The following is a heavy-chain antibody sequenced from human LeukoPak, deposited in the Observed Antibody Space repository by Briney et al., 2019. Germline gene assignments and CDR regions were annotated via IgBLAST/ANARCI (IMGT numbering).Heavy chain of an antibody. Sequence: ASVKVSCKASGYTFTSYGISWVRQAPGQGLEWMGWISTYNGNTNYAQKLQGRVTMTTDTSTSTAYMELRSLRSDDTAVYYCARDDCSGRSCYVSVWGQGTLVTVSS. CDR1: GYTFTSYG. V-gene: IGHV1-18*01. J-gene: IGHJ4*02. CDR2: ISTYNGNT. CDR3: ARDDCSGRSCYVSV. D-gene: IGHD2-15*01.